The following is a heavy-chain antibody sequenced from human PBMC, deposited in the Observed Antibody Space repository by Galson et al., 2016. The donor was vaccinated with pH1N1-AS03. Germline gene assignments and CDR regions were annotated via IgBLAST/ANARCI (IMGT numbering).Heavy chain of an antibody. CDR2: IIPIFGTV. V-gene: IGHV1-69*13. CDR1: GYTFTNFG. CDR3: ARGGHGGRYRTDAFDI. J-gene: IGHJ3*02. D-gene: IGHD1-26*01. Sequence: SVKVSCKASGYTFTNFGINWVRQAPGQGLEWMGGIIPIFGTVNFAQRFQGRLTITADESTSTAYMDLSSLRSDDTAVYYCARGGHGGRYRTDAFDIWGQGTMVTVSS.